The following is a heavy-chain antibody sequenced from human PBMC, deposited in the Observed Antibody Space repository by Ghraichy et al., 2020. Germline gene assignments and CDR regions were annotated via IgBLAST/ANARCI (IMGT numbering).Heavy chain of an antibody. J-gene: IGHJ6*02. D-gene: IGHD4-17*01. CDR3: ARQRLRDVDYYYYYGMDV. CDR1: GGSIGSSSYY. CDR2: ISYSGST. Sequence: SETLSLTCTVSGGSIGSSSYYWGWIRQPPGKGLEWIGSISYSGSTYYNPSLKSRVTISVDTSKNQFSLKLSSVTAADTAVYYCARQRLRDVDYYYYYGMDVWGQGTTVTVSS. V-gene: IGHV4-39*01.